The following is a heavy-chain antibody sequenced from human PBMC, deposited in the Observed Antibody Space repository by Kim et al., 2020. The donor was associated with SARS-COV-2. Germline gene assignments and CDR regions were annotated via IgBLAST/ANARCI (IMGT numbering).Heavy chain of an antibody. CDR1: GFTFSSYA. CDR3: ARERAYYYGWRDY. D-gene: IGHD3-10*01. Sequence: GGSLRLSCAASGFTFSSYAMHWVRQAPGKGLEWVAVISYDGSNKYYADSVKGRFTISRDNSKNTLYLQMNSLRAEDTAVYYCARERAYYYGWRDYWGQGTLVTVSS. J-gene: IGHJ4*02. CDR2: ISYDGSNK. V-gene: IGHV3-30*04.